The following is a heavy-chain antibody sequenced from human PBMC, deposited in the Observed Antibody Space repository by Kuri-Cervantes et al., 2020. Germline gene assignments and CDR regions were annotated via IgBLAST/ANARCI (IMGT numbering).Heavy chain of an antibody. CDR2: ISYDGSNK. V-gene: IGHV3-30*14. Sequence: GESLKISCAASGFTFSSYAMHWVRQAPGKGLEWVAVISYDGSNKYYADSVKGRLTISRDNSKNTLYLQMNSLRAEDTAEYYCAVAVAGTYWGQGTLVTVSS. D-gene: IGHD6-19*01. J-gene: IGHJ4*02. CDR1: GFTFSSYA. CDR3: AVAVAGTY.